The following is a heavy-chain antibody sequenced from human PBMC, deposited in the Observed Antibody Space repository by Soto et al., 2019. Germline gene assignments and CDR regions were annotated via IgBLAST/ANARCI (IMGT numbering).Heavy chain of an antibody. Sequence: PSETLSLTCTVSGGSISSSTYYWGWIRQPPGKGLEWIATIYYSGSTYYNPSLKSRVTISVDTSKNQFSLKVSSVTAADTAVYFCARQEVATIKWETAFYIWGQGTVVTVSS. V-gene: IGHV4-39*01. J-gene: IGHJ3*02. D-gene: IGHD5-12*01. CDR1: GGSISSSTYY. CDR3: ARQEVATIKWETAFYI. CDR2: IYYSGST.